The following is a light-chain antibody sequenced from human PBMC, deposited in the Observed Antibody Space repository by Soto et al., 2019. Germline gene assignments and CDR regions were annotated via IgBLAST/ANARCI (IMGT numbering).Light chain of an antibody. CDR3: QQYGSSSLT. Sequence: EIVLTQSPGTLSLSPGERATLSCRASQSVSSSYLAWYQQKPGQAPRLLIYGASGRATGIPDRFSGSGSGKDVTLTSSTLEPEDFAVYYCQQYGSSSLTFGGGTKVEIK. J-gene: IGKJ4*01. CDR2: GAS. V-gene: IGKV3-20*01. CDR1: QSVSSSY.